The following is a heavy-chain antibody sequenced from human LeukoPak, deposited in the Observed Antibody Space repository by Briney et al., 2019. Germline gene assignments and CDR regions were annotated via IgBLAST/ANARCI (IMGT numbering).Heavy chain of an antibody. Sequence: GGSLRLSCTASGFTFGDYAMSWVRQAPGKGLEWVGFIRSKAYGGTTEYAASVKGRFTISRDDSKSIAYLQMNSLKTEDTAVYYCTRVSVTSVCDYWGQGTLVTVSS. D-gene: IGHD4-17*01. V-gene: IGHV3-49*04. CDR1: GFTFGDYA. CDR3: TRVSVTSVCDY. CDR2: IRSKAYGGTT. J-gene: IGHJ4*02.